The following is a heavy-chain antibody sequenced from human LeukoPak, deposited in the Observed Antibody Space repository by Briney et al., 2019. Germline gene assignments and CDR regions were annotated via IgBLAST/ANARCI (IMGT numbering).Heavy chain of an antibody. CDR2: INPNSGGT. V-gene: IGHV1-2*02. Sequence: ASVKVSCKASGYTFTGYYMHWVRQAPGQGLEWMGWINPNSGGTNYAQKFQGRVTMTRDTSISTAYMELSRLRSDDTVVYYCARDPKPEYGMDVWGQGTTITVSS. CDR1: GYTFTGYY. J-gene: IGHJ6*02. CDR3: ARDPKPEYGMDV.